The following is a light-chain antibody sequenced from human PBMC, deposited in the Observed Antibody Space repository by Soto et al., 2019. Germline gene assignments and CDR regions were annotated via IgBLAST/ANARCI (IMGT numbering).Light chain of an antibody. Sequence: DIVLTQSLGTLSLSPGEGATLSCRASQSVSSSHLAWYQQKPGQAPRLVIYGASSRATGNPDRFSGSGSWTDFTLTISRLEPEGFAVYYCQEYCCSPLYTVGQGTALEIK. V-gene: IGKV3-20*01. CDR1: QSVSSSH. CDR3: QEYCCSPLYT. J-gene: IGKJ2*01. CDR2: GAS.